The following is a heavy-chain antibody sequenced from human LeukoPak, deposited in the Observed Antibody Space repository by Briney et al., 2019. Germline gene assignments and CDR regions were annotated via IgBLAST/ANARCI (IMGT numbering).Heavy chain of an antibody. CDR2: ISSSSSYI. J-gene: IGHJ6*04. V-gene: IGHV3-21*01. CDR3: AELGITMIGGV. CDR1: GFTFTTYS. D-gene: IGHD3-10*02. Sequence: PGGSLRLSCAASGFTFTTYSMTWVRQAPGKGLEWVSSISSSSSYIYYEDSVKGRFTISRDNAKNSLYLQMNSLRAEDTAVYYCAELGITMIGGVWGKGTTVTISS.